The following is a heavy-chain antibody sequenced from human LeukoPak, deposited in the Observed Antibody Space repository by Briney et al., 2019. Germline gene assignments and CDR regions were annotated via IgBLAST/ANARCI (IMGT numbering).Heavy chain of an antibody. CDR2: INPIGGST. CDR1: GYTFTSYY. D-gene: IGHD4-17*01. J-gene: IGHJ4*02. CDR3: ARGDYGDYGGLDY. V-gene: IGHV1-46*01. Sequence: ASVKVSCKAFGYTFTSYYMHWVRQAPGQGLEWMGIINPIGGSTSYAQKCQGRVTMTRHTSTSTVYMELSSLRSEDTAVYYCARGDYGDYGGLDYWGQGTLVTVSS.